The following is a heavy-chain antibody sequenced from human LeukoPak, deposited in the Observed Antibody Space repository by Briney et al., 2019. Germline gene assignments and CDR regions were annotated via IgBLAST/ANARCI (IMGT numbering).Heavy chain of an antibody. CDR3: ARGLESSGWHLDAFDI. J-gene: IGHJ3*02. V-gene: IGHV4-34*01. D-gene: IGHD6-19*01. Sequence: SETLSLTCAVYGGSFSGYYWSWVRQPPGKGLGWFGEINHSGSTNYNPSLKRRVTISVDTSKNQFSLKLSSVTAADTAVYYCARGLESSGWHLDAFDIWGQGTMVTVSS. CDR2: INHSGST. CDR1: GGSFSGYY.